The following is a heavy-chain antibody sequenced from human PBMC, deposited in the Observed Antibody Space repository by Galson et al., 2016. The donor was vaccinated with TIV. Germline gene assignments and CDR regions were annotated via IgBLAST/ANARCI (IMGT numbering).Heavy chain of an antibody. D-gene: IGHD1-26*01. J-gene: IGHJ6*02. CDR1: GASAFTSNTYG. Sequence: SLRLSCAASGASAFTSNTYGVHWVRQAPGKGLEWVAVISYDGSNKYLGDSVKGRFTISRDNSENTVYLQMTSLTREDTAVYFCAKEETRGGRLYQYHGTDVWGQGTTVTVSS. CDR3: AKEETRGGRLYQYHGTDV. V-gene: IGHV3-30*18. CDR2: ISYDGSNK.